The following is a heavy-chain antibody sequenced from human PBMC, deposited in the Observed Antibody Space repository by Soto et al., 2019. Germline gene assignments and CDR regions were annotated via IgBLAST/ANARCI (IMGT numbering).Heavy chain of an antibody. CDR2: IIPILGIA. V-gene: IGHV1-69*02. D-gene: IGHD2-15*01. CDR3: ARGSYRSGGSCYSDLDY. J-gene: IGHJ4*02. Sequence: GASVKVSCKASGGTFSSYTISWVRQAPGQGLEWMGRIIPILGIANYAQKFQGRVTITADKSTSTAYMELSSLRSEDTAVYYCARGSYRSGGSCYSDLDYWGQGTLVTVSS. CDR1: GGTFSSYT.